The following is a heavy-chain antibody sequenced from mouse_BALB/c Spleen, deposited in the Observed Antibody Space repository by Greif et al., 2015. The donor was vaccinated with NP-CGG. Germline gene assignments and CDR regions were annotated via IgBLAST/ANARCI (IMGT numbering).Heavy chain of an antibody. J-gene: IGHJ4*01. CDR3: TKSLLRLLAMDY. CDR1: GYTFTSYW. D-gene: IGHD1-2*01. Sequence: EVMLVESGTVLARPGASVKMSCKASGYTFTSYWMHWVKQRPGQGLEWIGAIYPGNSDTSYNQKFRGKAKLTAVTSTSTAYMELSSLTNEDSAVYYCTKSLLRLLAMDYWGQGTSVAVSS. V-gene: IGHV1-5*01. CDR2: IYPGNSDT.